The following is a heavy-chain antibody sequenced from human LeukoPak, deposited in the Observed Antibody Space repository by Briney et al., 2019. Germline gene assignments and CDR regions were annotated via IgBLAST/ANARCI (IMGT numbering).Heavy chain of an antibody. Sequence: AAVKVSCKASGYTFISYGISWVRQAPGQGLEWMGWISAYNGNTNYAQELQGRVTMTTDTSTSTAYMELRSLRSDDTAVYYCARYYDSSNYDHDFWGQGTLVTVSS. CDR2: ISAYNGNT. D-gene: IGHD3-22*01. CDR1: GYTFISYG. CDR3: ARYYDSSNYDHDF. V-gene: IGHV1-18*01. J-gene: IGHJ4*02.